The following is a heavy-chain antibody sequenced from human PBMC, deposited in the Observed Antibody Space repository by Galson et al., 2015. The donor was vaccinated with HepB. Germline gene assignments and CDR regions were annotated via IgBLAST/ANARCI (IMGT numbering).Heavy chain of an antibody. V-gene: IGHV1-2*02. CDR2: INPNSGGT. Sequence: SVKVSCKASGYTFTGYYMHWVRQAPGQGLEWMGWINPNSGGTNYAQKFQGRVTMTRDTSISTAYMELSRLRSDDTAVYYCASGGEGYCSSTSCYFHYYYGMDVWGQGTTVTVSS. CDR1: GYTFTGYY. D-gene: IGHD2-2*01. J-gene: IGHJ6*02. CDR3: ASGGEGYCSSTSCYFHYYYGMDV.